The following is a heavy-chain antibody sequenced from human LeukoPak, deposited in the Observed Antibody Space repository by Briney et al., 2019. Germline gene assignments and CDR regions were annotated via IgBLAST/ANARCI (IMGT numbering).Heavy chain of an antibody. J-gene: IGHJ6*03. CDR2: IIPIFGTA. CDR3: ARTSIVGAPWYYYYYIDG. D-gene: IGHD1-26*01. Sequence: ASVKVSCKASGGTFSSYAISWVRQAPGQGLEWMGGIIPIFGTANYAQKFQGRVTITADASTSTASMELSSLRSEDTAVYYCARTSIVGAPWYYYYYIDGWGKGTTVTVSS. V-gene: IGHV1-69*13. CDR1: GGTFSSYA.